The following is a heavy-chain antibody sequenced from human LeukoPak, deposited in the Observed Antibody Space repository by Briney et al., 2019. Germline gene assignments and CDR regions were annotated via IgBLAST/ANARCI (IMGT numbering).Heavy chain of an antibody. CDR2: IYYSGST. V-gene: IGHV4-30-4*01. CDR3: ARFSERGPALGHDAFDI. J-gene: IGHJ3*02. Sequence: SQALSLTCTVSGGSISSGDYYWSWISQPPGKGLEWIGYIYYSGSTSYNPSLKSRVTISVDTSKNQFSLNLSSVTAADTAVYYCARFSERGPALGHDAFDIWGQGTMVTVSS. D-gene: IGHD3-10*01. CDR1: GGSISSGDYY.